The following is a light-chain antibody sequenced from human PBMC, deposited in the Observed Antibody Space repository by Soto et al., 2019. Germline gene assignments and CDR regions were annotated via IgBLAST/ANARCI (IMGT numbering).Light chain of an antibody. Sequence: EIVLTQSPGTLSLSPGERATLSCRASQSVSSTYLAWYQQKPGQAPRLLIYRASSRAAGIPDRFSGSGSGTDFTLTISRVEPEDFAVYYCQQYGGSPPSPLGEGTKLELK. CDR3: QQYGGSPPSP. CDR2: RAS. V-gene: IGKV3-20*01. CDR1: QSVSSTY. J-gene: IGKJ2*01.